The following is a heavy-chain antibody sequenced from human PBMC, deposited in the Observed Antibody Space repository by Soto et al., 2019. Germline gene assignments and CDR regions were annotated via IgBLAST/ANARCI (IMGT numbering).Heavy chain of an antibody. D-gene: IGHD3-10*01. CDR1: GYTFTSYY. Sequence: ASVKVSSKASGYTFTSYYMHWVRQAPGQGLERMGIINPSGGSTSYAQKFQGRVTMTRDTSTSTVYMELSSLRSEDTAVYYCATAIGLLWFGESYYYGMEVWGQGTTVTVSS. V-gene: IGHV1-46*01. J-gene: IGHJ6*02. CDR2: INPSGGST. CDR3: ATAIGLLWFGESYYYGMEV.